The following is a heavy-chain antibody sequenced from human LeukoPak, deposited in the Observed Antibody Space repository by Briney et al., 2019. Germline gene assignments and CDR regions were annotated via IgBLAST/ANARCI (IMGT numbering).Heavy chain of an antibody. D-gene: IGHD6-13*01. CDR2: IYHSGST. CDR1: GGSISSGGYY. Sequence: PSETLSLTCTVSGGSISSGGYYWSWIRQPPGKGLEWIGYIYHSGSTYYNPSLKSRVTISVDRSKNQFSLKLSSVTAADTAVYYCARASSSWYSRDFGYYFDYWGQGTLVTVSS. CDR3: ARASSSWYSRDFGYYFDY. J-gene: IGHJ4*02. V-gene: IGHV4-30-2*01.